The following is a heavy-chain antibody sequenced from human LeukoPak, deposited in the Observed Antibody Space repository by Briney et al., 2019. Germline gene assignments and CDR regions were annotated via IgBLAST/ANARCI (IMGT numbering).Heavy chain of an antibody. CDR3: ARVVAMPFNYFES. Sequence: SETLSLTCSVSGDSVTSNHWWSWLRQPPGKRLEWIAEIYRGGSPFYNPSLKSRVTISLGKSKNQFSLTLTSVTTANTAVYYCARVVAMPFNYFESWGQGTLVAVSS. V-gene: IGHV4-4*02. CDR1: GDSVTSNHW. D-gene: IGHD2-2*01. J-gene: IGHJ4*02. CDR2: IYRGGSP.